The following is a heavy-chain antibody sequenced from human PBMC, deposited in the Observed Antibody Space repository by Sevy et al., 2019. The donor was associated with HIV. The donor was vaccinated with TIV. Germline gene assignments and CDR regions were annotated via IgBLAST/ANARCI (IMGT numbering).Heavy chain of an antibody. V-gene: IGHV3-23*01. CDR2: ITGGGEST. CDR1: GFTVSTYA. Sequence: GGSLRLSCAASGFTVSTYAINWVRQAPGEGLEWVSGITGGGESTYYADSVKGRFTISRDNSKNVVYLQMNSLRAEDTAVYYCAAGDTSMVTDLDYWGQGTLVTVSS. J-gene: IGHJ4*02. CDR3: AAGDTSMVTDLDY. D-gene: IGHD5-18*01.